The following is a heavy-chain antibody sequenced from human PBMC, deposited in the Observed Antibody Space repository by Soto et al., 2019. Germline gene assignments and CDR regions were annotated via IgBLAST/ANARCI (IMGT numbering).Heavy chain of an antibody. Sequence: QVQLVQSGPEVRKPGASVKVSCKASGYIFSRYGISWVRQAPGQGLEWMAWISGYNGNTKFGARVQGRVNVTTDTSTSTAYMELRRLRSDDTAVYYCAREAAAERNYYGLDVWGQGTTVIVSS. V-gene: IGHV1-18*04. CDR1: GYIFSRYG. J-gene: IGHJ6*02. CDR3: AREAAAERNYYGLDV. CDR2: ISGYNGNT. D-gene: IGHD6-13*01.